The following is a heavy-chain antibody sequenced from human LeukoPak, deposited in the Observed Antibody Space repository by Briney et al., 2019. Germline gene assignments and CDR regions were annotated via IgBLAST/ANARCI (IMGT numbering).Heavy chain of an antibody. CDR2: IKQDGNEK. CDR1: GFTFRTYW. Sequence: GGSLRLSCAASGFTFRTYWMSWVRQAPGKGLEWVANIKQDGNEKYYVDSVKGRFTISRDNAKNSLDLQMNSLRAEDTAVYYCARGADSGYSSDNWGQGTLVSVSS. CDR3: ARGADSGYSSDN. J-gene: IGHJ4*02. V-gene: IGHV3-7*01. D-gene: IGHD3-9*01.